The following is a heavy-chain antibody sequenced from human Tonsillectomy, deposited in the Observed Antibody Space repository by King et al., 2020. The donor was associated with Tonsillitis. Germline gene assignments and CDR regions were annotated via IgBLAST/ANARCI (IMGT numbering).Heavy chain of an antibody. CDR2: INPNSGDT. CDR1: GYTFTGYY. V-gene: IGHV1-2*02. Sequence: QLVQSGAEVKKPGASVKVSCKAFGYTFTGYYMHWVRQAPGQGLEWMGWINPNSGDTNYAQKFQGRVTMTKDTSITTAYLDLRRLGSDDTADYYCATTLKYYYDSSGPDAFDIWGQGTMVTVSS. D-gene: IGHD3-22*01. CDR3: ATTLKYYYDSSGPDAFDI. J-gene: IGHJ3*02.